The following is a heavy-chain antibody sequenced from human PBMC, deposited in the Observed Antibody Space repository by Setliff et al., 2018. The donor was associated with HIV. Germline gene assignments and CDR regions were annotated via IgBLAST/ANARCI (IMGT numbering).Heavy chain of an antibody. V-gene: IGHV3-33*06. Sequence: PGGSRRLSCAASGFTFNSDGMHWVRQAPGKGLEWVALIWYDASKKEYADSVKGRFKILSDDSKKTVDLQMNSLRADDTAVYYCVKDVVKFWSGSGALDFWGPGTLVTVSS. CDR3: VKDVVKFWSGSGALDF. D-gene: IGHD3-3*01. J-gene: IGHJ4*02. CDR2: IWYDASKK. CDR1: GFTFNSDG.